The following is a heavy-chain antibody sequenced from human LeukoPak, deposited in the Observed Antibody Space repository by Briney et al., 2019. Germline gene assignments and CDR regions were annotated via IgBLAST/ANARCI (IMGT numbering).Heavy chain of an antibody. CDR2: IRYDGSNK. Sequence: GGSLRLSCAASGFTFSSYGMHWVRQAPGKGLEWVAFIRYDGSNKYYADSVKGRFTISRDNSKNTLYLQMNSLRAEDTAVYYCAKWLGMATTLDYWGQGTLVTVSS. V-gene: IGHV3-30*02. D-gene: IGHD5-24*01. CDR3: AKWLGMATTLDY. J-gene: IGHJ4*02. CDR1: GFTFSSYG.